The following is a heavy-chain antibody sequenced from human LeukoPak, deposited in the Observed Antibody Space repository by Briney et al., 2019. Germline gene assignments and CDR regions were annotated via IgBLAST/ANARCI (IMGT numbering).Heavy chain of an antibody. J-gene: IGHJ4*02. CDR2: ISSSSSTI. V-gene: IGHV3-48*01. D-gene: IGHD3-10*01. Sequence: PGGSLRLSCAASGFTFSSYSMNWVRQAPGNGLEWVSYISSSSSTIYYADSVKGRFTISRDNAKNSLYLQMNSLRAEDTAVYYCASQFGELYRPLDYWGQGTLVTVSS. CDR3: ASQFGELYRPLDY. CDR1: GFTFSSYS.